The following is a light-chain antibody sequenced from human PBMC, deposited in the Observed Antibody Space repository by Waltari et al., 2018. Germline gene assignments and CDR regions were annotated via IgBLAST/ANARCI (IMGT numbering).Light chain of an antibody. CDR2: VNSDGTH. V-gene: IGLV4-69*01. Sequence: QLVLTQSPSASASLGASVKLTCTLSSGHSSNVIAWLQQQPEKGPRSLMKVNSDGTHNEGDQIPDRFSGTSSGAPRYLTSSSFQSEDEADYYCQTGGHGTWVFGGGTKLTVL. CDR1: SGHSSNV. CDR3: QTGGHGTWV. J-gene: IGLJ3*02.